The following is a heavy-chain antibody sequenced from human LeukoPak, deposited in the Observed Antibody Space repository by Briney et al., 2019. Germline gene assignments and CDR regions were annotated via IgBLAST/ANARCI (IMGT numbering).Heavy chain of an antibody. CDR3: ARHPSSSSRDRFDY. D-gene: IGHD6-13*01. Sequence: GESLKISCQGSGYRFATYGIGWVRQMPGKGLEWMGSIYPGDSDTRYSPSFQGQVTISADESLSTAYLQWSSLKASDTAMYYSARHPSSSSRDRFDYWGQGTLVTVSS. J-gene: IGHJ4*02. V-gene: IGHV5-51*01. CDR2: IYPGDSDT. CDR1: GYRFATYG.